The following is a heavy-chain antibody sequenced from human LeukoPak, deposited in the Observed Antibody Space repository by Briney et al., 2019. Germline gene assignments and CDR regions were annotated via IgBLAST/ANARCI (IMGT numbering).Heavy chain of an antibody. CDR1: GGSFSGYY. D-gene: IGHD6-19*01. CDR3: AREGGQWLVHWYFDL. V-gene: IGHV4-34*01. CDR2: IYHSGST. J-gene: IGHJ2*01. Sequence: SETLSLTCAVYGGSFSGYYWSWIRQPPGKGLEWIGEIYHSGSTNYNPSLKSRVTISVDKSKNQFSLKLSSVTAADTAVYYCAREGGQWLVHWYFDLWGRGTLVTVSS.